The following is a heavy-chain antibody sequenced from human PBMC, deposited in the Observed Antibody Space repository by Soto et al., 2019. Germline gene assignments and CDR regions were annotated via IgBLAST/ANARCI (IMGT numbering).Heavy chain of an antibody. J-gene: IGHJ4*02. V-gene: IGHV3-33*01. CDR1: GFTFSNYG. CDR3: AREDDYPDHAFDY. Sequence: QVHLAESGGGVVQPGRSLRLSCAATGFTFSNYGMHWVRQAPGKGLEWVAVILKDGSDQKYADSMKGRFNISRDNSENTLYLPMNSLRAEDTAVYFCAREDDYPDHAFDYWGQGTLVTVSS. D-gene: IGHD4-17*01. CDR2: ILKDGSDQ.